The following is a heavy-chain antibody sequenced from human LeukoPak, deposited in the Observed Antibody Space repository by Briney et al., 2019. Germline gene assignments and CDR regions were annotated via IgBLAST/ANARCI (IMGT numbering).Heavy chain of an antibody. V-gene: IGHV1-69*04. CDR3: ARVGSSSPDY. D-gene: IGHD6-6*01. Sequence: SVKVSCKASGGTFSSYAISWVRQAPGQGLEWMGRIISILGIANYAQKFQGRVTITADESTSTAYMELSSLRSEDTAVYYCARVGSSSPDYWGQGTLVTVSS. J-gene: IGHJ4*02. CDR2: IISILGIA. CDR1: GGTFSSYA.